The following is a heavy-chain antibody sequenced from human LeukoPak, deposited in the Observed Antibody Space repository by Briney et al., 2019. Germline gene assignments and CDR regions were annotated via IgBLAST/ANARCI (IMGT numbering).Heavy chain of an antibody. J-gene: IGHJ4*02. D-gene: IGHD3-22*01. CDR2: IYTSGST. V-gene: IGHV4-4*07. CDR1: GGSISSYY. Sequence: SETLSLTCTVSGGSISSYYWSWIRQPAGKGLEWIGRIYTSGSTNYNPSLKSRVTMSVDTSKNQFSLKLSSVTAADTAVYYCASGPVHHYDSSGYYYYFDYWGQGTLVTVSS. CDR3: ASGPVHHYDSSGYYYYFDY.